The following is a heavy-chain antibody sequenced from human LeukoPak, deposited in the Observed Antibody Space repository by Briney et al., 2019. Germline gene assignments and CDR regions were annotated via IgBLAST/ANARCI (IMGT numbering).Heavy chain of an antibody. CDR1: GGSISSGDYY. Sequence: SQTLSLTCIVSGGSISSGDYYWSWIRQPPGKGLEWIGYIYYSGSTYYNPSLKSRVTISVDTSKNQFSLKLSSATAADTAVYYCARDQTDFWSGYYTGGYYYYGMDVWGQGTTVTVSS. V-gene: IGHV4-30-4*01. J-gene: IGHJ6*02. CDR2: IYYSGST. CDR3: ARDQTDFWSGYYTGGYYYYGMDV. D-gene: IGHD3-3*01.